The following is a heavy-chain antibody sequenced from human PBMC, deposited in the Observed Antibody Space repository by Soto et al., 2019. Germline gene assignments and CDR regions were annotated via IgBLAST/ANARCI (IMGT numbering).Heavy chain of an antibody. Sequence: ASVKVSCNASGYTFSGYCMHWLRQARGQGLEWMRRINPNSGGTNDAQKFQGWVTMTRDTSIITAYMELSRLRSDDTAVYYCASSSDSSYHFDYWGQGSLVTDAS. CDR1: GYTFSGYC. CDR2: INPNSGGT. J-gene: IGHJ4*02. CDR3: ASSSDSSYHFDY. V-gene: IGHV1-2*04. D-gene: IGHD6-6*01.